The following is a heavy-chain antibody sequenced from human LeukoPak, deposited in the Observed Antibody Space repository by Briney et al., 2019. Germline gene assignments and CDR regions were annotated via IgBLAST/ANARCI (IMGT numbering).Heavy chain of an antibody. CDR1: GFTFSSYG. CDR2: ISYDGSNK. Sequence: GGSLRLSCAASGFTFSSYGMHWVRQAPGKGLEWVAVISYDGSNKYYADSVKGRFTISRDNSKNTLYLQMNSLRAEDTAVHYCAKEYGGGDCLDYWGQGTLVTVSS. V-gene: IGHV3-30*18. CDR3: AKEYGGGDCLDY. J-gene: IGHJ4*02. D-gene: IGHD2-21*02.